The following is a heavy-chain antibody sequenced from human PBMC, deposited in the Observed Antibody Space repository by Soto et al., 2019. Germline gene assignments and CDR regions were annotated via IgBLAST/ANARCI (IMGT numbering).Heavy chain of an antibody. CDR2: INLDGSEK. D-gene: IGHD5-18*01. V-gene: IGHV3-7*05. J-gene: IGHJ6*02. CDR3: ARDGSTSWYSYDYHGMDV. Sequence: EVQLVESGGGLVQPGGSLRLSCAASGFTFRTYWLSWVRQVPGKGLAWVANINLDGSEKNYVDSVKGRFTISRDNARNSLYLQMSGLRAEDTALYYCARDGSTSWYSYDYHGMDVWGQGTTVTVSS. CDR1: GFTFRTYW.